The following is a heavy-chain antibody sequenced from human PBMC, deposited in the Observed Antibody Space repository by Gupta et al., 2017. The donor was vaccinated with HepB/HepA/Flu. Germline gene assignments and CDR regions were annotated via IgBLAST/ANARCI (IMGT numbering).Heavy chain of an antibody. Sequence: QVQLRQWGAGLLKPSETLSLTCAVYGGSFSSHFWTWIRQSTGKGLEWIGEVNHIGNTIYNPSLKSRVTFSVDSSKNQFSLKLTSVTAADTAVYYCARNTTYYYDSGAYAHYFDYWSHGTLVTVSS. V-gene: IGHV4-34*02. D-gene: IGHD3-22*01. CDR2: VNHIGNT. J-gene: IGHJ4*01. CDR3: ARNTTYYYDSGAYAHYFDY. CDR1: GGSFSSHF.